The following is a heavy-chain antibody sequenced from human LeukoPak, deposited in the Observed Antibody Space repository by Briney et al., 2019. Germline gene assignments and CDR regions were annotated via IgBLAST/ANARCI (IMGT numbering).Heavy chain of an antibody. CDR2: ISSSSSTI. CDR1: GFTFSSYS. CDR3: ARAKSCSSTSCYFRDYYYGMDV. J-gene: IGHJ6*02. V-gene: IGHV3-48*01. D-gene: IGHD2-2*01. Sequence: GGSLRLSCAASGFTFSSYSMNWVRQAPGKGLEWVSYISSSSSTIYYADSVKGRFTISRDNAKNSLYLQMNSLRAEDTAVYYCARAKSCSSTSCYFRDYYYGMDVRGQGTTVTVSS.